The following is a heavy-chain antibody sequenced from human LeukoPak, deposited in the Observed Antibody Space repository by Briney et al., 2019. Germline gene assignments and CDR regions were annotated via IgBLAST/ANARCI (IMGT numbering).Heavy chain of an antibody. CDR2: INHSGST. CDR1: GGSFSGYY. J-gene: IGHJ4*02. Sequence: SETLSLTCAVYGGSFSGYYWSWIRQPPGKGLEWIGEINHSGSTNYNPSLKSRVTISVDTSKNQFSLKLGSVTAADTAVYYCARGFSITGTTLDYWGQGTLVTVSS. CDR3: ARGFSITGTTLDY. D-gene: IGHD1-7*01. V-gene: IGHV4-34*01.